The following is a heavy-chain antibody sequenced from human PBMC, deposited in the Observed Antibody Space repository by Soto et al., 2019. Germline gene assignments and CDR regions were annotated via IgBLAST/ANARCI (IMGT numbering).Heavy chain of an antibody. V-gene: IGHV4-59*01. Sequence: PSETLSLTCTVSGGPISSYYWSWIRQPPGKGLEWIGYIYYSGSTNYNPSLKSRVTISVDTSKNQFSLKLSSVTAADTAVYYCARERIVVLNATPPPSKSYYYYGMDVWGQGTTVTVSS. CDR3: ARERIVVLNATPPPSKSYYYYGMDV. D-gene: IGHD2-21*01. J-gene: IGHJ6*02. CDR1: GGPISSYY. CDR2: IYYSGST.